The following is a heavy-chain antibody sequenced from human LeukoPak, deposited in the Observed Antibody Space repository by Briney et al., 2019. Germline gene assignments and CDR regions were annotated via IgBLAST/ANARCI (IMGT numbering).Heavy chain of an antibody. CDR1: GYTFTTYG. Sequence: ASVKVSCKASGYTFTTYGISWVRQAPGQGPEWMGWISGYNGNTNYAQKLQGRVTMTTDTSTSTAYMELRSLRSEDTAVYYCARGDWGELQYDYWGQGTLVTVSS. D-gene: IGHD1-26*01. V-gene: IGHV1-18*01. J-gene: IGHJ4*02. CDR3: ARGDWGELQYDY. CDR2: ISGYNGNT.